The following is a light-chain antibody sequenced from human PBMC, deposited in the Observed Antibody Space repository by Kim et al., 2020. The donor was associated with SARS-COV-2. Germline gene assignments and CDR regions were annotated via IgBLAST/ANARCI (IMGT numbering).Light chain of an antibody. J-gene: IGLJ3*02. CDR3: QAWDSSPAV. Sequence: SYELTQPTSVSVSPGQTASITCSGDKLGNKYACWYQQKPGQSPVLVIYQDNKRPSGIPERFSGSNSGNTATLTISGTQALDEADYYCQAWDSSPAVFGGG. V-gene: IGLV3-1*01. CDR2: QDN. CDR1: KLGNKY.